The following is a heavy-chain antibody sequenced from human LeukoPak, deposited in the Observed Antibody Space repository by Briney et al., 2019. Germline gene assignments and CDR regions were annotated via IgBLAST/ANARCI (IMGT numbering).Heavy chain of an antibody. J-gene: IGHJ4*02. Sequence: ASETLSLTCTVSGGSITNYWWSWIRQPAGKGLEWVGRIYSSVSMHYNPSLKSRVTLSVDTSKDKFSLKLTSVTAADTAVYYCARGGSGSSFDYWGQGTLVTLSS. V-gene: IGHV4-4*07. CDR3: ARGGSGSSFDY. D-gene: IGHD3-10*01. CDR1: GGSITNYW. CDR2: IYSSVSM.